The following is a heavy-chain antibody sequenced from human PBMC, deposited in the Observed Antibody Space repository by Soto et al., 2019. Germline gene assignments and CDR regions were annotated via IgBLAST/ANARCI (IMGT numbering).Heavy chain of an antibody. D-gene: IGHD5-18*01. CDR1: GGSISSGGYY. CDR2: IYYSGST. J-gene: IGHJ4*02. CDR3: ASNSYGYTFYDY. V-gene: IGHV4-30-4*08. Sequence: SETLSLTCTVSGGSISSGGYYWSWIRQPPGKGLEWIGYIYYSGSTYYNPSLKSRVTISVDTSKNQFSLKLSSVTAADTAVYYCASNSYGYTFYDYRGQGTLVTVSS.